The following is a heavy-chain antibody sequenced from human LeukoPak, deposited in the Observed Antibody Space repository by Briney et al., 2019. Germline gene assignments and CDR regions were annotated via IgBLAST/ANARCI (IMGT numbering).Heavy chain of an antibody. D-gene: IGHD4-11*01. CDR2: LYSGGNS. Sequence: GGSLRLSCAASGFTVSSYYMTWVRQAPGKGLEWVSVLYSGGNSYYADSVKGRVAISRDNSKNTVFLQMNSVRAEDTAVYYCARSYSNHLFGMDVWGQGTTDTVSS. J-gene: IGHJ6*02. CDR3: ARSYSNHLFGMDV. CDR1: GFTVSSYY. V-gene: IGHV3-66*01.